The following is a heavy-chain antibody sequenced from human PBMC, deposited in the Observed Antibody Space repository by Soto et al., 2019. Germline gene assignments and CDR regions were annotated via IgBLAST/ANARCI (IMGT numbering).Heavy chain of an antibody. CDR1: GFTFSSYW. Sequence: PGGSLRLSCAASGFTFSSYWMSWVRQSPGKGLEWVANIKQDGSEKYYVDSVKGRFTISRDNAKNSLYLQMNSLRAEDTAVYYCARDPPVHPLDYWGQGTLVTVSS. V-gene: IGHV3-7*01. CDR2: IKQDGSEK. D-gene: IGHD6-6*01. CDR3: ARDPPVHPLDY. J-gene: IGHJ4*02.